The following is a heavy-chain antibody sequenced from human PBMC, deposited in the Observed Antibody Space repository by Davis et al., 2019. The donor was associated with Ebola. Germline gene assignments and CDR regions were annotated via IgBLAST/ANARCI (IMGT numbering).Heavy chain of an antibody. CDR3: ARDWVESSGWYVCEY. CDR2: ISSSSSYI. V-gene: IGHV3-21*01. D-gene: IGHD6-19*01. J-gene: IGHJ4*02. Sequence: GESLKISCAASGFTFSSYSMNWVRQAPGKGLQWVLSISSSSSYIDYADSVKGRFTISRDNAKKSLYLQMNSLRAEDTAVYYCARDWVESSGWYVCEYWGKGTLVTVSS. CDR1: GFTFSSYS.